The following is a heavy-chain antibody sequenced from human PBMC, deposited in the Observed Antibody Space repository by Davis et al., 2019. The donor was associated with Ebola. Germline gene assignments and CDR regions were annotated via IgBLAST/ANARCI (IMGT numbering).Heavy chain of an antibody. D-gene: IGHD3-10*01. V-gene: IGHV4-59*03. CDR3: SERGSSV. CDR1: GVSIRRHY. J-gene: IGHJ4*02. Sequence: PGGSLRLSCTVSGVSIRRHYWRWIRQPPGKRLEWIGSIYYTGSAYYNSSLASRATISVDTSKNQFSLKLTSVTAANTAMYYCSERGSSVWGQGTLVTVSS. CDR2: IYYTGSA.